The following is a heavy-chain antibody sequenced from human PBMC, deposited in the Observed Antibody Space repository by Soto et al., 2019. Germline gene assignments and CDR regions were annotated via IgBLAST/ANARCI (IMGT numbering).Heavy chain of an antibody. Sequence: QVQLVQSGAEVKKPGASVKVSCKASGYTFTSYDINWVRQATGQGLEWMGWMNPNSGNTGYAQKFQCRLPMTWNTSISTAYMELSSLRSEDTAVYYWARGGGLGFGELFFGAYWGQGTLVTVSS. CDR3: ARGGGLGFGELFFGAY. CDR2: MNPNSGNT. V-gene: IGHV1-8*01. D-gene: IGHD3-10*01. J-gene: IGHJ4*02. CDR1: GYTFTSYD.